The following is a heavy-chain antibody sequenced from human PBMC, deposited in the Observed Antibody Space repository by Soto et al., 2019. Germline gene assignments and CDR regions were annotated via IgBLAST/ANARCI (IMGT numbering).Heavy chain of an antibody. J-gene: IGHJ6*02. Sequence: PGESLKISCKGSGYSFTSYWIGWVRQMPGKGLGWMGIIYPGDSDTRYSPSFQGQVTISADKSISTAYLQWSSLKASDTAMYYCAGGGVRGVITRTRDYYGMDVWGQGNTVTVSS. D-gene: IGHD3-10*01. CDR2: IYPGDSDT. CDR3: AGGGVRGVITRTRDYYGMDV. V-gene: IGHV5-51*01. CDR1: GYSFTSYW.